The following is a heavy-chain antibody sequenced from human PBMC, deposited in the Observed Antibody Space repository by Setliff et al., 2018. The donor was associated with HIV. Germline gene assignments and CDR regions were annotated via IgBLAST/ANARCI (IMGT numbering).Heavy chain of an antibody. J-gene: IGHJ6*02. CDR2: IIPVLGIA. CDR1: GGTFSSYA. CDR3: ARGRGGYCSSTSCFYYYYGMDV. Sequence: SVKVSCKASGGTFSSYAISWVRQAPGQGLEWIGGIIPVLGIANYAQKFQGRVTITADESTSTAYMELSSLRSEDTAVYYCARGRGGYCSSTSCFYYYYGMDVWGQGTTVTVSS. D-gene: IGHD2-2*01. V-gene: IGHV1-69*10.